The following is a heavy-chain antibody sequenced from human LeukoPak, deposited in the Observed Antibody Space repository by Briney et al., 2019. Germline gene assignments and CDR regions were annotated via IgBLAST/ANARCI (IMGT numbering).Heavy chain of an antibody. Sequence: GGSLRLSCAASVFTFNTYTMKWVRQAPWKGLEWVSYISGSSGIIDYADSVRGRFTISRDNPKNTLYLQMNTLRAEDTAVYYCTKTGGPWDWGQGTLVTVSS. CDR1: VFTFNTYT. V-gene: IGHV3-48*01. J-gene: IGHJ4*02. CDR3: TKTGGPWD. D-gene: IGHD7-27*01. CDR2: ISGSSGII.